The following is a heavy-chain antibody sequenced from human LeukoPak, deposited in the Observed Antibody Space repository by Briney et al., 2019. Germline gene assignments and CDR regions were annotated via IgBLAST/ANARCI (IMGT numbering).Heavy chain of an antibody. D-gene: IGHD6-19*01. J-gene: IGHJ3*02. CDR1: GFTFSSSG. CDR3: AKYYNSGWGNAFDI. V-gene: IGHV3-23*01. CDR2: IRGSGGST. Sequence: GGTLRLSCAASGFTFSSSGMSWVRQAPGKGLEWLSAIRGSGGSTYYAESVKGRFTISRDNSKNTLSLQMNSLRAEYTAVYYCAKYYNSGWGNAFDIWGQGTMVTVSS.